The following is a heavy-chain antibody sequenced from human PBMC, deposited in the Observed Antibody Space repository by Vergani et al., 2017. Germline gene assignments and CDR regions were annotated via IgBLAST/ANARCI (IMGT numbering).Heavy chain of an antibody. J-gene: IGHJ4*02. CDR3: AKHFRGWGIDY. CDR2: IQFDGSNQ. D-gene: IGHD3-16*01. Sequence: QVQLVESGGGVVQPGESLRLSCAASGFPFSTYGMHWVPQGPGKGLEFVAFIQFDGSNQYYADSVKGRFTLSRDFSKNTLYLQMNSLRTDDTATYYCAKHFRGWGIDYWGQGTQVIVSS. V-gene: IGHV3-30*02. CDR1: GFPFSTYG.